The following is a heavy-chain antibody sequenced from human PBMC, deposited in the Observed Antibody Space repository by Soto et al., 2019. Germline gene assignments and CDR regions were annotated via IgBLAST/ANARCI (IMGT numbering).Heavy chain of an antibody. CDR3: ARVAAAAFYDAFDI. V-gene: IGHV4-59*01. CDR1: GGSISSYY. CDR2: TYYSGST. Sequence: PSETLSLTCTVSGGSISSYYWSWIRQPPGKGLEWIGYTYYSGSTNYNPSLKSRVTISVDTSKNQFSLKLSSVTAADTAVYYCARVAAAAFYDAFDIWGQGTMVTVSS. D-gene: IGHD6-13*01. J-gene: IGHJ3*02.